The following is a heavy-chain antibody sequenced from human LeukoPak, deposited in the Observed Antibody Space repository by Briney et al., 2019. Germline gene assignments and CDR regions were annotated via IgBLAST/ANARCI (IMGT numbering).Heavy chain of an antibody. D-gene: IGHD1-26*01. CDR3: ASGVIVGDPDAWFDY. J-gene: IGHJ4*02. V-gene: IGHV5-51*01. CDR1: GYSFTSYW. Sequence: GESLQISCKGSGYSFTSYWIGWVRQMPGKGLEWMGIIYPGDSDTRYSPSFQGQVTISADKSISTAYLQWSSLKASDTAMYYCASGVIVGDPDAWFDYWGQGTLVTVSS. CDR2: IYPGDSDT.